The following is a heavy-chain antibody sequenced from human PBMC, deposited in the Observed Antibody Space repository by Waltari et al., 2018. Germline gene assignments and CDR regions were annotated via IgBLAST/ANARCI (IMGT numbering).Heavy chain of an antibody. D-gene: IGHD7-27*01. CDR1: GGPFIDYS. J-gene: IGHJ5*02. Sequence: QVQLHQWGAGLLKPSETLSLTCAVSGGPFIDYSWSGIRQPPGKGLEWIGESSHSGVPLYNPSLRSRVTMSVDTIKKRFSLKLTSVTAADTAVYFCARTWGNSPPLGWLDPWGQGTRVTISS. V-gene: IGHV4-34*01. CDR2: SSHSGVP. CDR3: ARTWGNSPPLGWLDP.